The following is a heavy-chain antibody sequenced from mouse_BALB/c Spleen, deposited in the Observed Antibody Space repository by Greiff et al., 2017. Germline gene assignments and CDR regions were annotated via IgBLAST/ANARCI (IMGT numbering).Heavy chain of an antibody. D-gene: IGHD2-2*01. Sequence: VQLQQSGAELVKPGASVQLSCTASGFNIKDTYLHWVKQRPEQGLEWIGRIDPATGNTKYDPKFSGKATIPADTSSNTAYMQLRSLTSEDTAVYECAKYGYGYAMDYWGQGTSVTVSS. V-gene: IGHV14-3*02. CDR3: AKYGYGYAMDY. J-gene: IGHJ4*01. CDR2: IDPATGNT. CDR1: GFNIKDTY.